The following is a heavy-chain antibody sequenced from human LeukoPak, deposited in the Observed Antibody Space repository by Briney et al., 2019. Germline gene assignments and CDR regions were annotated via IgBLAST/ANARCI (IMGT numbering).Heavy chain of an antibody. CDR1: GGSISSSSYY. Sequence: SETLSLTCTVSGGSISSSSYYWGWIRQPPGKGLEWIGSIYYSGSTCYNPSLKSRVTISVDTSKNQFSLKLSSVTAADTAVYYCARGEYSYGSGTLDYWGQGTLVTVSS. CDR3: ARGEYSYGSGTLDY. V-gene: IGHV4-39*07. D-gene: IGHD5-18*01. J-gene: IGHJ4*02. CDR2: IYYSGST.